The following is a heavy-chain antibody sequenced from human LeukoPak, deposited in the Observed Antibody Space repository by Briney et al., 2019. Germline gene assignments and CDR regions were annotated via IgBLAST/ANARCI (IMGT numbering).Heavy chain of an antibody. V-gene: IGHV4-30-4*01. CDR3: ARVVVVVAATPGFDY. CDR2: IYYSGST. Sequence: SSETLSLTCTVSGGSISSGDYYWSWIRQPPGKGLEWIGYIYYSGSTYYNPSLKSRVTISVDTSKNQFSLKQSSVTAADTAVYYCARVVVVVAATPGFDYWGQGTLVTVSS. D-gene: IGHD2-15*01. J-gene: IGHJ4*02. CDR1: GGSISSGDYY.